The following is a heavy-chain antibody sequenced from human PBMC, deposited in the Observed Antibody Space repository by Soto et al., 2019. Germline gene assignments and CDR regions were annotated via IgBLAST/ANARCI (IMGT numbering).Heavy chain of an antibody. D-gene: IGHD6-19*01. CDR2: IYYSGST. Sequence: QVQLQESGPGLVKPSETLSLTCTVSGGSISSYYWSWIRQPPGKGLEWIGYIYYSGSTNYNPSLKSRVTISVDTSKNQFSLKLSSVTAADTAVYYCARHARSSGWVNWFDPWGQGTLVTVSS. CDR1: GGSISSYY. CDR3: ARHARSSGWVNWFDP. J-gene: IGHJ5*02. V-gene: IGHV4-59*08.